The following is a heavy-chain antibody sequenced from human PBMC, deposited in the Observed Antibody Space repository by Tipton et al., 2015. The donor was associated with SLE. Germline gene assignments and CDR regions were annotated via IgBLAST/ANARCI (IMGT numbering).Heavy chain of an antibody. CDR1: GGSVSGNDW. Sequence: PGLVKPSGTLSLSCAVSGGSVSGNDWWSWVRQPPGKGLEWIGEIFHTGSANYNPSLESRVTMSVDKSRNQFSLRLTSVTAADTAVYYCARVGGNLAIDIWGQGTMVTVSS. J-gene: IGHJ3*02. CDR3: ARVGGNLAIDI. CDR2: IFHTGSA. D-gene: IGHD3-16*01. V-gene: IGHV4-4*02.